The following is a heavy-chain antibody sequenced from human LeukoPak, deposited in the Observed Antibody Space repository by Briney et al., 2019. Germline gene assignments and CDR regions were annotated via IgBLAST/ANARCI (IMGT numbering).Heavy chain of an antibody. D-gene: IGHD4-17*01. V-gene: IGHV3-20*04. CDR3: ARDFRGTTTYGDYLVSYFDY. CDR1: GFTFDDYG. CDR2: INWNGGST. Sequence: PGGSLRLSCAASGFTFDDYGMSWVRQAPGKGLEWVSGINWNGGSTGYADSVKGRFTISRDNAKNPLYLQMNSLRAEDTALYYCARDFRGTTTYGDYLVSYFDYWGQGTLVTVSS. J-gene: IGHJ4*02.